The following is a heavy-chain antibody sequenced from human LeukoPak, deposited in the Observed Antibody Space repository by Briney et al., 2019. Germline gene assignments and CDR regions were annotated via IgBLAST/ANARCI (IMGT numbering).Heavy chain of an antibody. CDR3: ARDIFAGTMVRGVIVWFDP. J-gene: IGHJ5*02. D-gene: IGHD3-10*01. V-gene: IGHV1-18*01. Sequence: ASVKVTCKASGYTFTSYAFGWVRQAPGQGLEWMGWISAYNGNTNYAQKLQGRVTMTTDTSTSTAYMELRSLRSDDTAVYYCARDIFAGTMVRGVIVWFDPWGQGTLVTVSS. CDR1: GYTFTSYA. CDR2: ISAYNGNT.